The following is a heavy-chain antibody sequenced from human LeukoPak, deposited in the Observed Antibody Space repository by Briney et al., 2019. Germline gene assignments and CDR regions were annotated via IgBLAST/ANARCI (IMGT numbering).Heavy chain of an antibody. J-gene: IGHJ4*02. D-gene: IGHD6-19*01. Sequence: PGGALRLSCAASGFTFSNYGMTWVRQAPGKGPEWVSEISPSGEATYFEDSLKGWCTNSKNNSKIAVYLRLNSLRAEDAAMNYCAARDKSGWSYIDDWGQGTLVTVSS. CDR1: GFTFSNYG. CDR2: ISPSGEAT. CDR3: AARDKSGWSYIDD. V-gene: IGHV3-23*01.